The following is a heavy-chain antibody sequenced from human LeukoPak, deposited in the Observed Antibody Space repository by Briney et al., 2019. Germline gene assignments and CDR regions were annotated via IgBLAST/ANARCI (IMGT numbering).Heavy chain of an antibody. V-gene: IGHV3-21*01. D-gene: IGHD3-22*01. CDR1: GFTFSNAW. Sequence: GGSLRLSCAASGFTFSNAWMSWVRQAPGKGLEWVSSISSSSSYIYYADSVKGRFTISRDNAKNSLYLQMNSLRAEDTAVYYCASTHYYSDAFDIWGQGTMVTVSS. J-gene: IGHJ3*02. CDR3: ASTHYYSDAFDI. CDR2: ISSSSSYI.